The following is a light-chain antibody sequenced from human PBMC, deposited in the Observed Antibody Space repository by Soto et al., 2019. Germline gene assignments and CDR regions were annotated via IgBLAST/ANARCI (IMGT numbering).Light chain of an antibody. CDR2: GAY. Sequence: EIVMTQSPATLSVSPGERATLSCRASQSVSSNLAWYQQKPGQAPRLLIYGAYTRATGIPARFSGSGSGTEFTLTISSLQSEDFALYYCQQYNSWPPCTFGQGTKLE. V-gene: IGKV3D-15*01. CDR3: QQYNSWPPCT. CDR1: QSVSSN. J-gene: IGKJ2*02.